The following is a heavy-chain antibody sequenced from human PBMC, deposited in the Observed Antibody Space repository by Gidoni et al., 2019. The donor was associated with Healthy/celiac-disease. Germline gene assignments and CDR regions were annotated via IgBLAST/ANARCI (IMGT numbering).Heavy chain of an antibody. Sequence: QVQLVPSAAAVQNSRSSVQVYCQSPGYTFTGYYMHWVRQAPGQGLEWMGWINHNSGGTNYAQKLQGCATMTRDTTISTAYMELSRLRSDDTAVYYSARGPSIAVAGAVFDFWGQGTLVTVSS. V-gene: IGHV1-2*04. D-gene: IGHD6-19*01. CDR3: ARGPSIAVAGAVFDF. CDR2: INHNSGGT. CDR1: GYTFTGYY. J-gene: IGHJ4*02.